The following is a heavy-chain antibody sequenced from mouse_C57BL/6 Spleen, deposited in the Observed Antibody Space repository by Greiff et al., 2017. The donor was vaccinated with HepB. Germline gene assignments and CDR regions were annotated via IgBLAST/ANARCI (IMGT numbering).Heavy chain of an antibody. CDR3: AREGLYDGSFAY. CDR2: IYPGDGDT. Sequence: QVQLQQSGPELVKPGASVKISCKASGYAFSSSWMNWVKQRPGKGLEWIGRIYPGDGDTNYNGKFKGKATLTADKSSSTAYMQLSSLTSEDSAVYFCAREGLYDGSFAYWGQGTLVTVSA. V-gene: IGHV1-82*01. J-gene: IGHJ3*01. CDR1: GYAFSSSW. D-gene: IGHD2-12*01.